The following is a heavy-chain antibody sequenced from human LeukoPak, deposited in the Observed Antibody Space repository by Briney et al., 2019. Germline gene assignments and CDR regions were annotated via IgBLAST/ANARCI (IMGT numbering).Heavy chain of an antibody. CDR1: GGTFSSYA. J-gene: IGHJ3*02. Sequence: GASVKVPCKASGGTFSSYAISWVRQAPGQGLEWMGGIIPIFGTANYAQKFQGRVMITADESTSTAYMELSSLRSEDTAVYYCARLGYSYGSRVAAFDIWGQGTMVTVSS. CDR3: ARLGYSYGSRVAAFDI. V-gene: IGHV1-69*13. D-gene: IGHD5-18*01. CDR2: IIPIFGTA.